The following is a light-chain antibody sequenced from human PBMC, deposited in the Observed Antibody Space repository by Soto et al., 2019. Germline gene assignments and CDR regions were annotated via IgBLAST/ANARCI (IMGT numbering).Light chain of an antibody. J-gene: IGKJ1*01. V-gene: IGKV1-5*01. CDR3: QQYKTYSM. CDR2: DAS. Sequence: DIQMTQSPSTLSASVGDRVTLTCRASQSISSWLAWYQQKPGKAPKPLIYDASSLEGGVPSRFSGSGSGTEFTLTISSLQPDDFATYYCQQYKTYSMFGQGTKVEIK. CDR1: QSISSW.